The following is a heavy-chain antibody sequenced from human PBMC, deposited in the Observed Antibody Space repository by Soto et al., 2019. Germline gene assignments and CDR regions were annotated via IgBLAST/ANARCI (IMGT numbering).Heavy chain of an antibody. CDR1: GFTFSNYW. CDR2: INSDGSVS. D-gene: IGHD2-15*01. CDR3: ARGDCVGGTCYSLAGSFYSYMDV. J-gene: IGHJ6*03. Sequence: EVQLVESGGGLVQPGGSLRLSCAASGFTFSNYWMYWVRQAPGKGLVWVSRINSDGSVSSYADSVKGRLTISRDNVKKTLYLQMDSLRAEDTAVYYCARGDCVGGTCYSLAGSFYSYMDVWGKGTTVTVFS. V-gene: IGHV3-74*01.